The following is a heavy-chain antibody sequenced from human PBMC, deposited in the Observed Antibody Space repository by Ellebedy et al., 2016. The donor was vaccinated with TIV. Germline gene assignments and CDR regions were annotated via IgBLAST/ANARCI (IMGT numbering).Heavy chain of an antibody. Sequence: GESLKISCAASGFTFSNYWMNWVRQAPGKGLESISYISSSSDTIYYADSLKGRFTVSRDNARKSLYLQMDSLRPEDTAVYYCARGSDAFDIWGQGTMVTVSS. CDR2: ISSSSDTI. J-gene: IGHJ3*02. V-gene: IGHV3-48*04. CDR3: ARGSDAFDI. CDR1: GFTFSNYW.